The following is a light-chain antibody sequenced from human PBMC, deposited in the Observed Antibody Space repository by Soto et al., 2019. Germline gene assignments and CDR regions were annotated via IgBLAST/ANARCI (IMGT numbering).Light chain of an antibody. V-gene: IGKV1-39*01. CDR2: AAS. CDR1: QSLSSY. CDR3: QQSYSPPIT. Sequence: DIQLTQSPSSLSSSVGDRVTITGRASQSLSSYLNWYQQQQGKAPKLLIYAASSVQIGVQSSFSGRGSGTDFTLTIRSLKPEDFATYYCQQSYSPPITLGKGPRLE. J-gene: IGKJ5*01.